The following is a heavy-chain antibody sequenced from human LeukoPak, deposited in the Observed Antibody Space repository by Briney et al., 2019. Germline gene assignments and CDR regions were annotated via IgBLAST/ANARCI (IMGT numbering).Heavy chain of an antibody. CDR2: FYYSGGT. J-gene: IGHJ4*02. V-gene: IGHV4-61*01. D-gene: IGHD1-26*01. CDR3: ARGQGGNYYLNYFDY. CDR1: GGSISSSSYY. Sequence: SETLSLTCTVSGGSISSSSYYWSWIRQPPGKGLEWIGHFYYSGGTSYSPSLKSRLTISVDTSSNQFSLKLTSVTAADTAVYFCARGQGGNYYLNYFDYWGQGALVTVSS.